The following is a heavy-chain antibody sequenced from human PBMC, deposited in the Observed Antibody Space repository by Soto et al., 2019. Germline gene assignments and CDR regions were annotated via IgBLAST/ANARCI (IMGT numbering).Heavy chain of an antibody. CDR2: ISAYNGNT. J-gene: IGHJ6*02. CDR1: GYTFTGYG. Sequence: ASVKVSCKAAGYTFTGYGISWVRQAPGQGLEWMGWISAYNGNTNYAQKLQGRVTMTTDTSTSTAYMELRSLRSDDTAVYYCARGANYDFWSGYYTGPNYYYGMDVWGQGTTVTVSS. V-gene: IGHV1-18*01. D-gene: IGHD3-3*01. CDR3: ARGANYDFWSGYYTGPNYYYGMDV.